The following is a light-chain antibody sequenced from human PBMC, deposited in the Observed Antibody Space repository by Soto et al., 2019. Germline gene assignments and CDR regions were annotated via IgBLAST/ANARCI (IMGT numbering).Light chain of an antibody. CDR2: WAS. CDR3: QQYGSSPPWT. V-gene: IGKV4-1*01. CDR1: QSVLYSANNENY. Sequence: DIVMTQSPASLAVSLGERATINCKSSQSVLYSANNENYVAWYQQKPGQPPRLLIYWASTRESGVPDRFSGSGSGTDFTLTISRLEPEDFAVYYCQQYGSSPPWTFGQGTKV. J-gene: IGKJ1*01.